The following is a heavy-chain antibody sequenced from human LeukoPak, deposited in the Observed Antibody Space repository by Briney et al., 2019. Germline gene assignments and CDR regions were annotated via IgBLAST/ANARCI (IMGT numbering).Heavy chain of an antibody. V-gene: IGHV4-30-2*02. D-gene: IGHD4-17*01. J-gene: IGHJ4*02. CDR1: GGSISIGGYS. Sequence: SETLSLTCAVSGGSISIGGYSWSWIRQPPGKGLEWIGYIYHSGSTYYNPSLKSRVTISVDTSKNQFSLKLSSVTAADTAVYYCADYGEYAKGYWGQGLLVIVSS. CDR3: ADYGEYAKGY. CDR2: IYHSGST.